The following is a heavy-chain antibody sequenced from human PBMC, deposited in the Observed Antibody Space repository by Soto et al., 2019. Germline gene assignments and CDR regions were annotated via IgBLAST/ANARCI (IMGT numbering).Heavy chain of an antibody. CDR1: GYTFTSYG. Sequence: QVQLVQSGAEVKKPGASVKVSCKASGYTFTSYGISWVRQAPGQGLEWMGWISAYNGNTNYAQKLQGRVTMTTDTSKSTAYMELRSLRSDDTAVYYCARELAYCGGDCYSDYYGMDVWGQGTTVTVSS. V-gene: IGHV1-18*01. CDR2: ISAYNGNT. CDR3: ARELAYCGGDCYSDYYGMDV. D-gene: IGHD2-21*02. J-gene: IGHJ6*02.